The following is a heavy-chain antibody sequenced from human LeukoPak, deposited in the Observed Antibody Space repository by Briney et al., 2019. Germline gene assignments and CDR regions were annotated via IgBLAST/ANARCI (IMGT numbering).Heavy chain of an antibody. Sequence: PGGSLRLSCAASGFTFSSYAMHWVRQAPGKGLEWVAVISYDGSNKYYADSVKGRFTISRDNSKNTLYLQMNSLRAEDTAVYYCARDRLSRALGGFDYWGQGALVTVSS. D-gene: IGHD4-23*01. CDR2: ISYDGSNK. V-gene: IGHV3-30-3*01. CDR1: GFTFSSYA. CDR3: ARDRLSRALGGFDY. J-gene: IGHJ4*02.